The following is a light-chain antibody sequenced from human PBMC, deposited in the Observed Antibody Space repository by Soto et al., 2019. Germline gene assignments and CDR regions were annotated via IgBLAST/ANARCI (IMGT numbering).Light chain of an antibody. J-gene: IGLJ1*01. Sequence: ALTQPASVSGSLGQSITISCSGTSSDVGAYNYVSWYQQYPGKAPKLMIYHVTDRPSGVSNRFSGSKSGNTASLTISGLQAEDEADYYCCSYTTSNTFVFGTGTKVTVL. CDR2: HVT. V-gene: IGLV2-14*01. CDR1: SSDVGAYNY. CDR3: CSYTTSNTFV.